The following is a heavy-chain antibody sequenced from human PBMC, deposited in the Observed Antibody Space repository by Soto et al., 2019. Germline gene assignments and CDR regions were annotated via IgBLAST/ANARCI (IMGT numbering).Heavy chain of an antibody. J-gene: IGHJ5*02. CDR1: GGSISSSSYF. D-gene: IGHD2-21*02. V-gene: IGHV4-39*01. Sequence: PSETLSLTCSVSGGSISSSSYFWGWIRQPPGKGLEWIGSIYYSGSTYYNPSLKSRVTVSVDTSKNQFSLKLSSVTAADTAVYYCARRPSDFWFDPWGQGTLVTVSS. CDR3: ARRPSDFWFDP. CDR2: IYYSGST.